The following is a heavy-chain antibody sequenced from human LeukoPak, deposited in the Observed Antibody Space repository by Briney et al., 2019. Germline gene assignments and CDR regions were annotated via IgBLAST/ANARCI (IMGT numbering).Heavy chain of an antibody. CDR3: SGRYCSCYDSMDV. V-gene: IGHV3-48*03. Sequence: GGSLRLSCAASGFTFSTYDMNWVRQAPGKGLEWVSYISSSGGTIYYADSVKGRFTISRDNAKNSLYLQMNSLGAEDTAVYYCSGRYCSCYDSMDVWGKGTLVTVSS. J-gene: IGHJ6*03. CDR1: GFTFSTYD. D-gene: IGHD2-15*01. CDR2: ISSSGGTI.